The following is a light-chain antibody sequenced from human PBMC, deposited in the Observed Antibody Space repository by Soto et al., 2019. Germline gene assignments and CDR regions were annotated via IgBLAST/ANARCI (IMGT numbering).Light chain of an antibody. J-gene: IGKJ1*01. CDR2: GAS. CDR3: QQYGSSPGT. CDR1: QSVSSSY. Sequence: EIVLTQSPGTLSLSPGERATLSCRASQSVSSSYLAWYQQKPGQAPRLLIYGASFRATGIPDRFSGSGSGTDFTITISSLEPEDFAVYYCQQYGSSPGTFGKGTKVEIK. V-gene: IGKV3-20*01.